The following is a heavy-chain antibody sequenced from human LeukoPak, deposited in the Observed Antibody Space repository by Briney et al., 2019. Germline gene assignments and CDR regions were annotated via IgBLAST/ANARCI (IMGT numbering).Heavy chain of an antibody. Sequence: TSETLCLTCTVSGGFINIYYWSWIRQPAGKGLEWIGRVYTNGITNYNPSLKSRITMSVDTSKNQFSLKLTSVTAADTAVYYCARHNGFDRGYYYYMDVWGKGTTVTVSS. CDR1: GGFINIYY. J-gene: IGHJ6*03. CDR3: ARHNGFDRGYYYYMDV. V-gene: IGHV4-4*07. CDR2: VYTNGIT. D-gene: IGHD1-14*01.